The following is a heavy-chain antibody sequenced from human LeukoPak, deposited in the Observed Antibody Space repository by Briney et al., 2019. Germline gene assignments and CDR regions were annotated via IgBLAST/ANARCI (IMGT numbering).Heavy chain of an antibody. Sequence: GASVKVSCKASGYTFTSYYMHWVRQAPGQGLEWMGIINPSGGSTSYAQKFQGRVTMTRDTSTSTVYMELSSLRSEDTAVYYCARDLFRAAVAGRGVGYWGQGTLVTVSS. D-gene: IGHD6-19*01. CDR2: INPSGGST. V-gene: IGHV1-46*01. CDR1: GYTFTSYY. J-gene: IGHJ4*02. CDR3: ARDLFRAAVAGRGVGY.